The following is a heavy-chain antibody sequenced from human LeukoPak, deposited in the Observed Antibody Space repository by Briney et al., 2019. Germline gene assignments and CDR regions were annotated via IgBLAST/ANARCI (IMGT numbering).Heavy chain of an antibody. CDR3: ARVVSKTDYPYGMDV. Sequence: GGSLRLSCAASGFTFSSYSMNWVRQAPGKGLEWVSSISSSSSYIYYADSVKGRFTISRDNAKNSLYLQMNSLRAEDTAVYYCARVVSKTDYPYGMDVWGQGTTVTVSS. J-gene: IGHJ6*02. V-gene: IGHV3-21*01. CDR2: ISSSSSYI. D-gene: IGHD2-2*01. CDR1: GFTFSSYS.